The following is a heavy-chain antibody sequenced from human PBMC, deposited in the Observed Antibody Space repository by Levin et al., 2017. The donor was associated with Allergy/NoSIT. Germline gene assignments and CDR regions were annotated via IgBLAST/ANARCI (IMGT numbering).Heavy chain of an antibody. CDR1: GYSFTKYW. J-gene: IGHJ6*03. CDR2: IYPDDSEI. CDR3: ARHERTRSSTGGYYYYMDV. Sequence: GESLKISCKGSGYSFTKYWIGWVRQTPEKGLEWMGIIYPDDSEIRYSPSFEGQVTISADKSISTAYLQWSSLRASDTAMYYCARHERTRSSTGGYYYYMDVWGKGTTVTVSS. D-gene: IGHD6-6*01. V-gene: IGHV5-51*01.